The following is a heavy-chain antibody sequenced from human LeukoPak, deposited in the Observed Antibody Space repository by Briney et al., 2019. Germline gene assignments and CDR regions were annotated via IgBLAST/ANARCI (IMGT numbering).Heavy chain of an antibody. CDR3: AKPYDSSGDLFDY. CDR2: ISGSGGST. CDR1: GFTFSNAW. Sequence: GGSLRLSCAASGFTFSNAWMNWVRQAPGKGLEWVSAISGSGGSTYYADSVKGRFTISRDNSENTLYLQMNSLRAEDTAVYYCAKPYDSSGDLFDYWGQGTLVTVSS. V-gene: IGHV3-23*01. J-gene: IGHJ4*02. D-gene: IGHD3-22*01.